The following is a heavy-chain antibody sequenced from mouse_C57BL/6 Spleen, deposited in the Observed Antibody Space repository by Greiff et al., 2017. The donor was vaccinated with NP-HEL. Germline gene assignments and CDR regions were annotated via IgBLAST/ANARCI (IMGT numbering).Heavy chain of an antibody. Sequence: QVTLKESGAELVKPGASVKISCKASGYAFSSYWMNWVKQRPGKGLEWIGQIYPGDGDTNYNGKFKGKATLTADKSSSTAYMQRSSLTSEDSAVYFCARYGYDDGAWFAYWGQGTLVTVSA. CDR3: ARYGYDDGAWFAY. J-gene: IGHJ3*01. D-gene: IGHD2-2*01. CDR1: GYAFSSYW. CDR2: IYPGDGDT. V-gene: IGHV1-80*01.